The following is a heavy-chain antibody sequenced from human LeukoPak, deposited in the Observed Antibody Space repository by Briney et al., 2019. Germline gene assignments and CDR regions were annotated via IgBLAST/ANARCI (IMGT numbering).Heavy chain of an antibody. CDR3: ARGPAGDY. J-gene: IGHJ4*02. CDR2: ISSSSSYI. V-gene: IGHV3-21*04. CDR1: GFTFSSYS. Sequence: GRSLRLSCEASGFTFSSYSMNWVRQAPGKGLEWVSSISSSSSYIYYADSVKGRFTISRDNAKNSLYLQMNSLRAEDTALYHCARGPAGDYWGQGTLVTVSS.